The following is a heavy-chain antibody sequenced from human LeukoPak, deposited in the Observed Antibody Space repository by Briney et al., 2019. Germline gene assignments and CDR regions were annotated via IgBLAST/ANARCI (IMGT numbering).Heavy chain of an antibody. V-gene: IGHV4-59*10. CDR1: GGSFSGYY. D-gene: IGHD5-18*01. CDR2: IYTSGST. Sequence: SETLSLTCAVYGGSFSGYYWSWIRQPAGKGLEWIGRIYTSGSTNYNPSLKSRVTMSVDTSENQFSLKLSSVTAADTAVYYCARSGGTAMVTFDYWGQGTLVTVSS. J-gene: IGHJ4*02. CDR3: ARSGGTAMVTFDY.